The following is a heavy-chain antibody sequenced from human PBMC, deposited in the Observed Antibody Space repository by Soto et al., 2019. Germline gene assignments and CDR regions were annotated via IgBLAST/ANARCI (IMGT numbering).Heavy chain of an antibody. Sequence: EVQLVESGGGLVQPGGSLRLSCAVSGRTVSSNYMSWVRQAPGKGLEWVSVIYSGGSTNNADSVKGRFTISRDNSKNTLHLPMKSMRAEDTAVYYCAIDFYYYSSGTMGGYFAYWGQGTLVTVSS. CDR1: GRTVSSNY. D-gene: IGHD3-10*01. CDR3: AIDFYYYSSGTMGGYFAY. J-gene: IGHJ4*02. CDR2: IYSGGST. V-gene: IGHV3-66*01.